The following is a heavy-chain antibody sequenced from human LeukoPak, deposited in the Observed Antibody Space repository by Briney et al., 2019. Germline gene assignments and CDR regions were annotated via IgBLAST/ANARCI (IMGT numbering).Heavy chain of an antibody. D-gene: IGHD3-16*01. J-gene: IGHJ5*02. CDR3: ARRRFTTRAYAGNWFDP. V-gene: IGHV5-51*01. CDR1: GYSFTSYW. Sequence: KSGESLKISCKGSGYSFTSYWIGWVRQMPGKGLEWMGIIYPGDSDTRYSPSFQGQVTISADKSISTAYLQWSSLKASDTAMYYCARRRFTTRAYAGNWFDPWGQGTLVTVSS. CDR2: IYPGDSDT.